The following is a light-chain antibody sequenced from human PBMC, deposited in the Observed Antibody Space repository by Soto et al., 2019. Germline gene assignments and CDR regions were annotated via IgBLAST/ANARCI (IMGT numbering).Light chain of an antibody. V-gene: IGLV2-14*01. CDR2: EVS. CDR3: AAWDGSLSAWV. Sequence: QSALTQPASVSGSPGQSITISCTGTSSDVGGYNYVSWYQQHPGKAPKLMIYEVSNRPSGVPDRFSASNSGNSASLAISGLRSQDEAEYYCAAWDGSLSAWVFGGGTKVTVL. CDR1: SSDVGGYNY. J-gene: IGLJ3*02.